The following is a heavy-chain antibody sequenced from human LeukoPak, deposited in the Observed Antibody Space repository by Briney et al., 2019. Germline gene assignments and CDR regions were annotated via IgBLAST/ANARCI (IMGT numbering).Heavy chain of an antibody. CDR2: INAGNGNT. CDR3: ASGYDILTGYSPLDY. CDR1: GYTFTSYV. J-gene: IGHJ4*02. D-gene: IGHD3-9*01. V-gene: IGHV1-3*01. Sequence: GASVKVSCKASGYTFTSYVMHWVRQAPGQRLEWMGWINAGNGNTKYSQKFQGRVTITRDTSASTAYMELSSLRSEDTAVYYCASGYDILTGYSPLDYWGQGTLVTVSS.